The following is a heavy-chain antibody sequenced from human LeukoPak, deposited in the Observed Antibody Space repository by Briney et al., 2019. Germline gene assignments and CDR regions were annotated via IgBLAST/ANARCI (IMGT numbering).Heavy chain of an antibody. J-gene: IGHJ4*02. CDR1: GFTFSSYS. CDR2: ISSSSSYI. V-gene: IGHV3-21*01. D-gene: IGHD2-2*01. Sequence: GGTLRLSCAASGFTFSSYSMNWVRQAPGKGLEWVSSISSSSSYIYYADSVKGRFTISRDNAKISLYLQMNSLRAEDTAVYYCARAKYRYCSSTSCYGYFDYWGQGTLVTVSS. CDR3: ARAKYRYCSSTSCYGYFDY.